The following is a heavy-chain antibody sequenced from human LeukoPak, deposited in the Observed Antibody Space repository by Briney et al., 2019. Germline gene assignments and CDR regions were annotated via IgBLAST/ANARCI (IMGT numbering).Heavy chain of an antibody. D-gene: IGHD6-13*01. Sequence: SETLSLTCAVYGGSFSGYYWSWIRQPPGKGLEWIGEINHSGTTNYNPSLKSRVTISADTPNNQFSLKLSSVTAADTAVYYCATGVHGIAAAGDYYFDYWGQGTLVTVSS. V-gene: IGHV4-34*01. CDR1: GGSFSGYY. CDR3: ATGVHGIAAAGDYYFDY. J-gene: IGHJ4*02. CDR2: INHSGTT.